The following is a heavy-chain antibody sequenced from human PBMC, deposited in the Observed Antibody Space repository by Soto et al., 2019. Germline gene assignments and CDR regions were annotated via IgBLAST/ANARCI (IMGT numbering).Heavy chain of an antibody. J-gene: IGHJ6*02. V-gene: IGHV1-8*01. D-gene: IGHD2-8*01. CDR3: ARSRRNCTNGVCYNFYGMDV. Sequence: QVQVVQSGAELKKPGASVKVSCKASGYTFTNYDINWVRQASGQGLEWMGWMNANSGNAAYAQKFQGRVTMTRNTSPSTAYMELSSLTSEDTAVYYCARSRRNCTNGVCYNFYGMDVWGQGTTVTVSS. CDR2: MNANSGNA. CDR1: GYTFTNYD.